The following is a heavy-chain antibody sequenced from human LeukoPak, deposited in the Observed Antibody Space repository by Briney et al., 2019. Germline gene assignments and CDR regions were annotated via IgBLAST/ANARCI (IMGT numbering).Heavy chain of an antibody. J-gene: IGHJ4*02. V-gene: IGHV4-59*01. CDR3: ARSRVWSDYWGYFDY. D-gene: IGHD3-3*01. CDR1: GGSISSYY. Sequence: SETLSLTCTVSGGSISSYYWSWIRQPPGKGLEWIGYIYHSGSTNYNPSLKSRVTISVDTSKTQISLKLRAVTAADTAVYYCARSRVWSDYWGYFDYWGQGTLVTVSS. CDR2: IYHSGST.